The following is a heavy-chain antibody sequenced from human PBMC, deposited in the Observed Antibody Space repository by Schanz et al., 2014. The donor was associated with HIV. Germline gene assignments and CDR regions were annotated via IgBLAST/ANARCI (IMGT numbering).Heavy chain of an antibody. Sequence: VQLVESGGGLVKPGGSLRVSCVASGFTFSSHWMTWVRQAPGQGLEWLAVISPDGSKQHYADSVKGRLTISRDNSKNTLYLQMNSLRAEDTAVYYCARGDAALGDYWGQGTLVTVSS. CDR2: ISPDGSKQ. D-gene: IGHD5-18*01. V-gene: IGHV3-30*03. J-gene: IGHJ4*02. CDR3: ARGDAALGDY. CDR1: GFTFSSHW.